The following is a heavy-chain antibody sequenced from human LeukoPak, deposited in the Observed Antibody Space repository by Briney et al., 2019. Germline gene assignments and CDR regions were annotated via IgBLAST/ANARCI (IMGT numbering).Heavy chain of an antibody. D-gene: IGHD2-2*01. V-gene: IGHV4-34*01. CDR3: ARVRKRPNIVVVPAAPRGYYYYMDV. CDR1: GGSFSGYY. CDR2: INHSGST. J-gene: IGHJ6*03. Sequence: ASETLSLTCAVYGGSFSGYYWSWIRQPPGKGLEWIGEINHSGSTNYNPSLKSRVTISVDTSKNQFSLKLSSVTAADTAVYYCARVRKRPNIVVVPAAPRGYYYYMDVWGKGTTVTVSS.